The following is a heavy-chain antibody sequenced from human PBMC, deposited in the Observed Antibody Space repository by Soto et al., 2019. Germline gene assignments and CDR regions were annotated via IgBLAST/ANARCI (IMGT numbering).Heavy chain of an antibody. D-gene: IGHD2-21*02. CDR3: ARESGDWPLNWFDP. V-gene: IGHV3-74*01. CDR1: GFNFSNHW. J-gene: IGHJ5*02. CDR2: ITSDGKSK. Sequence: QPGGSLSLSFAASGFNFSNHWMHWVRQRPAEGLVWVSRITSDGKSKAYAESVKGRFAISRDNAKNTLYLQMNGLTAEDTAVYYCARESGDWPLNWFDPWGQGTLVTVSS.